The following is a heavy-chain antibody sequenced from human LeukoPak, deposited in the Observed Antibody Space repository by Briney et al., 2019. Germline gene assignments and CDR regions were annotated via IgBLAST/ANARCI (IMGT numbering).Heavy chain of an antibody. V-gene: IGHV1-8*02. J-gene: IGHJ5*02. D-gene: IGHD3-10*01. CDR2: MNPNSGNT. Sequence: ASVKVSCKASGYTFTSYGISWVRQAPGQGLEWMGWMNPNSGNTGYAQKFQGRVTMTRNTSISTAYMELSSLRSEDTAVYYCARAARRVVRGVISNWFDPWGQGTLVTVSS. CDR3: ARAARRVVRGVISNWFDP. CDR1: GYTFTSYG.